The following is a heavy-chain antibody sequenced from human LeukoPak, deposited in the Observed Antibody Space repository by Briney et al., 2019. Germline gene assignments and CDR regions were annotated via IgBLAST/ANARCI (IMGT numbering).Heavy chain of an antibody. D-gene: IGHD2-15*01. CDR1: GGSISSYY. CDR2: IYYIGGT. CDR3: ARDVVRWFDP. V-gene: IGHV4-59*01. J-gene: IGHJ5*02. Sequence: SETLSLTCTVSGGSISSYYWSWIRQPPGKGLEWIGYIYYIGGTNYNPSLKSRVTISVDTSKNQFSLKLSSVTAADTAVYYCARDVVRWFDPWGQGTLVTVAS.